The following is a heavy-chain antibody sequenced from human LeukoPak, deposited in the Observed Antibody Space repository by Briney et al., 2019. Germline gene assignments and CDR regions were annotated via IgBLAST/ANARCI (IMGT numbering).Heavy chain of an antibody. CDR1: GGSISSGDYY. CDR2: IYYSGST. V-gene: IGHV4-30-4*01. J-gene: IGHJ3*02. D-gene: IGHD3-22*01. CDR3: ASTRGYDAFDI. Sequence: SETLSLTCTVSGGSISSGDYYWSWIRQPPGKGLEWIGYIYYSGSTYYSPSLKSRVTISVDTSKNHFSLKLSSVTAADTAVYYCASTRGYDAFDIWGQGTMVTVSS.